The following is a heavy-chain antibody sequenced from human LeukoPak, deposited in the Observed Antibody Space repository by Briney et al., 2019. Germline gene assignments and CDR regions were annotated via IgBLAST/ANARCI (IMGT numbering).Heavy chain of an antibody. CDR2: INHRGST. CDR1: GGSFSGYH. V-gene: IGHV4-34*01. Sequence: SETLSLTCGVYGGSFSGYHWSWIRQPPGEGLEGIGQINHRGSTNYNPSLKSRVTIALDTSKNQFSLRLSSVTAADTAVYYCARHRFTYYFETSGYHYGHEGFDYWDQGILVTVSS. D-gene: IGHD3-22*01. CDR3: ARHRFTYYFETSGYHYGHEGFDY. J-gene: IGHJ4*02.